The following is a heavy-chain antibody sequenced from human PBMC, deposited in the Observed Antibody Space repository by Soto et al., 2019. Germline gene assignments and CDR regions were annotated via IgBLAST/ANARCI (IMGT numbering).Heavy chain of an antibody. CDR3: AREGERGSGDSVDALDI. J-gene: IGHJ3*02. CDR1: GFTFSSYD. CDR2: IDIAGNT. V-gene: IGHV3-13*01. Sequence: GGSLRLSCAASGFTFSSYDMHWVRQATGKGLEWVSAIDIAGNTYYPGSVKGRFTISRENGKNSLYLQMSSLRAGDTAVYYCAREGERGSGDSVDALDIWGQGTLVTISS. D-gene: IGHD1-1*01.